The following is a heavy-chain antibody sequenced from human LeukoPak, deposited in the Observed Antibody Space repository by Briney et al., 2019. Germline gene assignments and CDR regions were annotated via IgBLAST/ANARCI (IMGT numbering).Heavy chain of an antibody. V-gene: IGHV3-74*01. CDR3: AIGGIAAQLAYFDY. CDR1: GFTFSSYW. CDR2: INSDGSST. J-gene: IGHJ4*02. Sequence: GGSLRLSCAASGFTFSSYWMHWVRQGPGKGLVWVSRINSDGSSTSYADSVKGRFTISRDNAKNSLYLQMNSLRAEDTAVYYCAIGGIAAQLAYFDYWGQGTLVTVSS. D-gene: IGHD6-25*01.